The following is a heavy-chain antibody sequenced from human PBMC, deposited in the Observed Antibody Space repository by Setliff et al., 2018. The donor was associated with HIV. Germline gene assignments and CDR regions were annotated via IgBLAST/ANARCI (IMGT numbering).Heavy chain of an antibody. CDR3: VSGPLSGYGYYFDY. J-gene: IGHJ4*02. V-gene: IGHV4-38-2*01. CDR2: FYHSGST. D-gene: IGHD3-3*01. CDR1: SYSVSSGYY. Sequence: SETLSLTCAVSSYSVSSGYYWGWIRQPPGKGLEWIGSFYHSGSTFYNPSLKSRVTISLDTSKNQFSLKLRSVTAADTAVYYCVSGPLSGYGYYFDYWGQGALVTVSS.